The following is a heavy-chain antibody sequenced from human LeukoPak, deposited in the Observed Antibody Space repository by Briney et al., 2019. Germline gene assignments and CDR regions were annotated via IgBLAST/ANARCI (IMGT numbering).Heavy chain of an antibody. V-gene: IGHV4-4*07. J-gene: IGHJ3*02. CDR1: GGSISSYY. D-gene: IGHD3-9*01. CDR2: IYTSGST. Sequence: PSETLSLTCTVSGGSISSYYWSWIRQPAGKGLEWIGRIYTSGSTNYNPSLKSRVTISVDTSKNQFSLKLSSVTAAGTAVYYCAREYYDILTGAFDIWGQGTMVTVSS. CDR3: AREYYDILTGAFDI.